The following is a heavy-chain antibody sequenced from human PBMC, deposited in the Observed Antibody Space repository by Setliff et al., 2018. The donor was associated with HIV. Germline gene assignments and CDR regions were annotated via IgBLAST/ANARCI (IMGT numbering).Heavy chain of an antibody. CDR2: IFYSGSA. D-gene: IGHD1-1*01. Sequence: SETLSLTCTVSGGSISSSNYYWGWIRQPPGKGREWIGSIFYSGSANHNPSLTSPATISVDTSKNQFSLKLRSVTAADTAVYWCARDGSRTTGMTGYYYGVDVWGQGTTVTVSS. J-gene: IGHJ6*02. CDR3: ARDGSRTTGMTGYYYGVDV. CDR1: GGSISSSNYY. V-gene: IGHV4-39*02.